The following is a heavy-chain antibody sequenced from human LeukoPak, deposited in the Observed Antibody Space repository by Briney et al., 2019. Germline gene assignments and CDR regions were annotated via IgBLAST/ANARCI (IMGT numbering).Heavy chain of an antibody. Sequence: SETLSLICTVSGGSLSGSNYYWGWIRQPPGKGLECIGSMYYSGSTFYNPPLKSRVTISVDTSKNQFSLKLRSVTAADTAVYYCVRLNGGYYEAIFDYWGQGTLVTVSS. J-gene: IGHJ4*02. CDR1: GGSLSGSNYY. D-gene: IGHD3-22*01. CDR2: MYYSGST. V-gene: IGHV4-39*01. CDR3: VRLNGGYYEAIFDY.